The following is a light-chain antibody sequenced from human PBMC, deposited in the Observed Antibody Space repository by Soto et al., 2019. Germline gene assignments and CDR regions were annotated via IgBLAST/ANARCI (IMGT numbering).Light chain of an antibody. CDR1: QDITRW. V-gene: IGKV1-12*01. Sequence: DIQMTQSPSSVSGSVGDRVTITCRASQDITRWLAWYQQKPGKAPKLLIYGASNLQSGVPSRFSGSGSGTDFTLTISSLQPEDFAIYYCQQSYRSPITFGQGTRLEIK. CDR2: GAS. J-gene: IGKJ5*01. CDR3: QQSYRSPIT.